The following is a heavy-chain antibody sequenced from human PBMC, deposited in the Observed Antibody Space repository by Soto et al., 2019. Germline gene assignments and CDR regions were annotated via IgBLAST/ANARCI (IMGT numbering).Heavy chain of an antibody. CDR1: GYTFTGYY. CDR2: INPNSGGT. J-gene: IGHJ3*02. CDR3: ARQFRGYDSSGYYYGGAFDI. V-gene: IGHV1-2*04. D-gene: IGHD3-22*01. Sequence: QVQLVQSGAEVKKPGASVKVSCKASGYTFTGYYMHWVRQAPGQGLEWMGWINPNSGGTNYAQKFQGWVTMTRETSISTAYMELSRLRSDDTAVYYCARQFRGYDSSGYYYGGAFDIWGQGTMVTVSS.